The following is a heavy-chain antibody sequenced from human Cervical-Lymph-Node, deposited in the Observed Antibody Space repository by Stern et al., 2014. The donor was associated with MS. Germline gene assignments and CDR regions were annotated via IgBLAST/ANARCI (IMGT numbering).Heavy chain of an antibody. V-gene: IGHV4-4*02. Sequence: QVQLQESGPGLVKPSGTLSLTCAVSGGSITSSNCWCWVRQPRGKGLWWVGDIYHNGSTNYNPSLQSRVTISVDKSKNQFSLQLRSGTAADTAVYYCARGPVTTFYYYGMDVWGQGTTVTVSS. J-gene: IGHJ6*02. D-gene: IGHD4-11*01. CDR3: ARGPVTTFYYYGMDV. CDR2: IYHNGST. CDR1: GGSITSSNC.